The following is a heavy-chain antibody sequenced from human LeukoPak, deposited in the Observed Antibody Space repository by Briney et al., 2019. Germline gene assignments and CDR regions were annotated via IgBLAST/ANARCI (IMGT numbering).Heavy chain of an antibody. D-gene: IGHD2-15*01. V-gene: IGHV3-21*01. CDR1: GLTFSSYS. CDR2: ISSSSSYI. Sequence: GGSLRLSCAASGLTFSSYSMNWVRQAPGKGLEWVSSISSSSSYIYYADSVKGRFTISRDNAKNSLYLQMNSLRAEDTAVYYCARLLGGYFDYWGQGTLVTVSS. CDR3: ARLLGGYFDY. J-gene: IGHJ4*02.